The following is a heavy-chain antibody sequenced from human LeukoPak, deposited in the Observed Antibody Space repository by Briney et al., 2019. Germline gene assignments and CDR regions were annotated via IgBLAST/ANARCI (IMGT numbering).Heavy chain of an antibody. CDR1: GFTFSTYV. J-gene: IGHJ4*02. V-gene: IGHV3-64D*06. CDR3: VRGTGY. Sequence: GGSLRLSCSVSGFTFSTYVMHWVRQAPGKGLEYVSAISSNGDNTHYADSVKGRFTISRDNSKNNLYLQMSSLRADDTAVYYCVRGTGYWGQGTLVTVSS. CDR2: ISSNGDNT.